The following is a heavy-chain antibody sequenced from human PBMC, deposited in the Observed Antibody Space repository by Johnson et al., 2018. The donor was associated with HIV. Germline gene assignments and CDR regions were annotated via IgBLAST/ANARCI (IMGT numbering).Heavy chain of an antibody. J-gene: IGHJ3*02. Sequence: QEKLVESGGGVMQPGKSLRLSCEASGFTFRSYAMHWVRQAPGKGLEWVAVIRNDGSNKYYADSVQGRLTISRDNSKNTLYLQLSSLRAEDTAVYYCAKDLVVTDPGAFDIWGQGTMVTVSS. CDR2: IRNDGSNK. CDR3: AKDLVVTDPGAFDI. CDR1: GFTFRSYA. D-gene: IGHD2-21*02. V-gene: IGHV3-30*02.